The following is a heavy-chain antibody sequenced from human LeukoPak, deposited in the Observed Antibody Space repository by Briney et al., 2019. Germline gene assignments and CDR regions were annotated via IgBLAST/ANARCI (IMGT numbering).Heavy chain of an antibody. Sequence: GGSLRLSCAASGFTFSSYAMHWVRQAPGKGLEWVAVISYDGSNKYYADSVKGRFTISRDNSKNTLYLQMSSLRAEDTAVYYCARLLGFWSGYDYWGQGTLVTVSS. CDR2: ISYDGSNK. V-gene: IGHV3-30-3*01. CDR3: ARLLGFWSGYDY. CDR1: GFTFSSYA. J-gene: IGHJ4*02. D-gene: IGHD3-3*01.